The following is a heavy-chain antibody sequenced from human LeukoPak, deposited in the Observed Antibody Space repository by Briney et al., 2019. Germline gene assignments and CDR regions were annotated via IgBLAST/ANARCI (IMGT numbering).Heavy chain of an antibody. CDR3: ARTEITMVRGVIHYGMDV. Sequence: AGGSLRLSCAASGFTFSSYAMSWVRQAPGKGLEWVSAISGSGGTTYYADSVKGRFTISRDNAKNSLYLQMNSLRAEDTAVYYCARTEITMVRGVIHYGMDVWGQGTTVTVSS. J-gene: IGHJ6*02. CDR1: GFTFSSYA. D-gene: IGHD3-10*01. V-gene: IGHV3-23*01. CDR2: ISGSGGTT.